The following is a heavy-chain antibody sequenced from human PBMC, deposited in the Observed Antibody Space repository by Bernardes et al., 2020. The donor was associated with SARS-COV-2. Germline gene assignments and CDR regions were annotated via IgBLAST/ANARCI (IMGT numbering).Heavy chain of an antibody. CDR1: GGSISSYY. Sequence: ETLSLTCTVSGGSISSYYWSWIRQPPGKGLEWIGYIYYSGSTNYNPSLKSRVTISVDTSKNQFSLKLSSVTAADTAVYYCAREARGYSYGSAYYYYGMDVWGQGTTVTVSS. J-gene: IGHJ6*02. D-gene: IGHD5-18*01. V-gene: IGHV4-59*01. CDR2: IYYSGST. CDR3: AREARGYSYGSAYYYYGMDV.